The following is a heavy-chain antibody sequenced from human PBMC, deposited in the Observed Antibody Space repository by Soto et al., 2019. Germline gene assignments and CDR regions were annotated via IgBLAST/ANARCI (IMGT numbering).Heavy chain of an antibody. CDR2: INHSGST. V-gene: IGHV4-34*01. J-gene: IGHJ5*02. Sequence: PSETLSLTCAVYGGSFSGYYWSWIRQPPGKGLEWIGEINHSGSTNYNPSLKSRVTISVDTSKNQFSLKLSSVTAADTAVYYCASYGSGSYRNWFDPWAREPWSPSPQ. CDR3: ASYGSGSYRNWFDP. D-gene: IGHD3-10*01. CDR1: GGSFSGYY.